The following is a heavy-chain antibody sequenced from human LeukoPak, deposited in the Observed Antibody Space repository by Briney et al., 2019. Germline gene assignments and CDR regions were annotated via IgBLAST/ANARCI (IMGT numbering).Heavy chain of an antibody. Sequence: GGSLRLSCAASGFTFSRFWMNWVRQAPGRGLEWVANIDQSGGRNNYVDSVKGRFTISRNNAKNSLFLEMSSLRADDTAVYFCARDVEGGTFDIWGQGTTVTVSS. V-gene: IGHV3-7*05. D-gene: IGHD3-16*01. CDR1: GFTFSRFW. J-gene: IGHJ3*02. CDR2: IDQSGGRN. CDR3: ARDVEGGTFDI.